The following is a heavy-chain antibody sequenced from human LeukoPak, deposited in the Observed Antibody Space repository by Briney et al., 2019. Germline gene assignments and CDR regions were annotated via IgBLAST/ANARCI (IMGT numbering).Heavy chain of an antibody. D-gene: IGHD6-19*01. V-gene: IGHV3-30*04. CDR1: GFTFSSYA. CDR2: ISYDGSNK. CDR3: ARVKIAVAGGLDY. J-gene: IGHJ4*02. Sequence: PGRSLRLSCAASGFTFSSYAMHWVRQAPGKGLEWVAVISYDGSNKYYADSVKGRFTISRDNAKNSLYLQMNSLRAEDTAVYYCARVKIAVAGGLDYWGQGTLVTVSS.